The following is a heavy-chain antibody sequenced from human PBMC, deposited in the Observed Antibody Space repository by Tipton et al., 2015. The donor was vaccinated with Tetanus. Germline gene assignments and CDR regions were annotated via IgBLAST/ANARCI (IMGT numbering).Heavy chain of an antibody. CDR1: GGSISSYY. CDR3: AGLYYYDSASYPLY. D-gene: IGHD3-10*01. CDR2: IYTSGST. J-gene: IGHJ4*02. Sequence: TLSLTCTVSGGSISSYYWSWIRQPAGKGLEWIGRIYTSGSTNYNPSLKSRVTMSVDTSKNQFSLRLRSVTAADTAVFYCAGLYYYDSASYPLYWGQGTLVTVSS. V-gene: IGHV4-4*07.